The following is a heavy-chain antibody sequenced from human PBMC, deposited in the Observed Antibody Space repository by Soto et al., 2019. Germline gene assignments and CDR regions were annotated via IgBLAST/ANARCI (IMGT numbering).Heavy chain of an antibody. J-gene: IGHJ6*03. Sequence: GGSLRLSCTASGFTFGDYAMSWFRQAPGKGLEWVGFIRSKAYGGTTEYAASVKGRFTISRDDSKSIAYLQMKSLKTEDTAVYYCTRDRPPYYYGSGSYRSGYYYMDVWGKGTTVTVSS. CDR3: TRDRPPYYYGSGSYRSGYYYMDV. D-gene: IGHD3-10*01. CDR1: GFTFGDYA. V-gene: IGHV3-49*03. CDR2: IRSKAYGGTT.